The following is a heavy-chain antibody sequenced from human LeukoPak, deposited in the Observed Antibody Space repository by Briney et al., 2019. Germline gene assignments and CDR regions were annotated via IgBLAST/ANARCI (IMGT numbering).Heavy chain of an antibody. CDR2: IRGTPYGGTT. J-gene: IGHJ4*02. CDR1: GFTFSSYW. Sequence: GGSLRLSCAASGFTFSSYWMSWVRQAPGKGLEWVALIRGTPYGGTTEYAASVKGRFTISRDDSKSIAYLQMNSLKTEDTAVYYCTRAGKPPYFDYWGQGTLVIVSS. CDR3: TRAGKPPYFDY. V-gene: IGHV3-49*04.